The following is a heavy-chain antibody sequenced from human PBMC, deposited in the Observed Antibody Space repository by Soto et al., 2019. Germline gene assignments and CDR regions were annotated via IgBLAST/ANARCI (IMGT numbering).Heavy chain of an antibody. V-gene: IGHV4-30-2*01. CDR1: GGSISSGGYS. Sequence: QLQLQESGSGLVKPSQTLSLTCAVSGGSISSGGYSWSWIRQPPGKGLEWIGYISHSGSTYYNPSLKRRVTISVDRSKNQFSLKVSSVTAADTAVYYCARGGYGDHDFDYWGQGTLVTVSS. D-gene: IGHD4-17*01. J-gene: IGHJ4*02. CDR3: ARGGYGDHDFDY. CDR2: ISHSGST.